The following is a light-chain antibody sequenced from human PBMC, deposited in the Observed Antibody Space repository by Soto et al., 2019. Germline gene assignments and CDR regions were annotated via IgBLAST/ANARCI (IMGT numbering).Light chain of an antibody. Sequence: DIQMTQSPSSLSASVGDRVTITCRASQGISTYLVWYQQKPGTVPKLLIFAASTLQSGVPSRISGSGSGTDFTLTISSLQPEDVATYYCQNYNGAPWTFGQGTKVEIK. CDR3: QNYNGAPWT. CDR2: AAS. J-gene: IGKJ1*01. V-gene: IGKV1-27*01. CDR1: QGISTY.